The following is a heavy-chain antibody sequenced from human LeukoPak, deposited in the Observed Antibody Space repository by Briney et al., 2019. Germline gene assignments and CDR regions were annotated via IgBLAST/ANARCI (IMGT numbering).Heavy chain of an antibody. V-gene: IGHV1-46*01. CDR2: IDPSGGST. CDR1: GYTFANYY. J-gene: IGHJ6*03. Sequence: ASVKVSCKASGYTFANYYIHLVLQAPGQELEWMGLIDPSGGSTNYAQKFQGRVTMTRDTSTSTVYMELSSLRSEDTAVYYCARGPRITLVRGGQWYHYMDVWGKGTTVTISS. CDR3: ARGPRITLVRGGQWYHYMDV. D-gene: IGHD3-10*01.